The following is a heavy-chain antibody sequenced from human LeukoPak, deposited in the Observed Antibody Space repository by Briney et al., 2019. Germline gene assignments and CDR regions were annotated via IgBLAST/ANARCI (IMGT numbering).Heavy chain of an antibody. Sequence: ASVKVSCKASGYTFTNYAISWVRQAPGQGLEWMGWISAYNGNTNYAQKLQGRVTMTTDTSTSTAYMELRSLRSDDTAVYYCARGLSGSYGVSAFDIWGQGTMVTVSS. D-gene: IGHD1-26*01. CDR3: ARGLSGSYGVSAFDI. CDR2: ISAYNGNT. V-gene: IGHV1-18*01. CDR1: GYTFTNYA. J-gene: IGHJ3*02.